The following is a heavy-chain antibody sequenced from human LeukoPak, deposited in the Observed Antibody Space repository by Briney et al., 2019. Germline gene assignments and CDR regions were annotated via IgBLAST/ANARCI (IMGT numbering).Heavy chain of an antibody. CDR2: ISGSGGTT. J-gene: IGHJ4*02. CDR3: AKHTSGLAY. D-gene: IGHD6-19*01. Sequence: GGSLRLSCAASGFTFSNSAMSWVRQAPGKGLEWVSAISGSGGTTYYTDSVKGRFTISRDNSKNTLYLQMNSLRDEDTAVYYCAKHTSGLAYWGQGTLVTVSS. V-gene: IGHV3-23*01. CDR1: GFTFSNSA.